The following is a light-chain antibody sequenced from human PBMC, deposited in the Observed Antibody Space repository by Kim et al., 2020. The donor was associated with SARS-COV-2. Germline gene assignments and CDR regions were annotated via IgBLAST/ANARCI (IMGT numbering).Light chain of an antibody. CDR1: SGINVGTYR. CDR2: YKSDSDK. V-gene: IGLV5-45*03. Sequence: QPALTQPSSLSASPGASASLTCTLRSGINVGTYRIYWYQQKPGSPPQYLLRYKSDSDKQQGSGVPSRFSGSKDASANAGILLISGLQSEDVADYYCMIWHSSAWVFGGGTQLTVL. CDR3: MIWHSSAWV. J-gene: IGLJ3*02.